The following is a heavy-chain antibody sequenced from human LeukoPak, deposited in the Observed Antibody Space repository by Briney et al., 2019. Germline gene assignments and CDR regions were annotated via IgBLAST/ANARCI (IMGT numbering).Heavy chain of an antibody. CDR2: IYSSGST. CDR1: GGSISSYY. D-gene: IGHD3-22*01. Sequence: SETLSLTCTVSGGSISSYYWSWIRQPPGKGLEWIGRIYSSGSTNYNPSLKSRVTISVDTSKSQFSLKLSSVTAADTAVYYCARFPEITYYYDSSGENFDYWGQGTLVTVSS. J-gene: IGHJ4*02. V-gene: IGHV4-59*08. CDR3: ARFPEITYYYDSSGENFDY.